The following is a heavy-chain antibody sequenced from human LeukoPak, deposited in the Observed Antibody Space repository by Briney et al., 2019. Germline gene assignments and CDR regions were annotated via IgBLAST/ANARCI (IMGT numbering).Heavy chain of an antibody. D-gene: IGHD2-15*01. CDR2: ISYHGRDT. CDR3: AAQPCSVGRCYLDY. CDR1: GVTFSSFA. V-gene: IGHV3-30*04. Sequence: GGSLKLSCAASGVTFSSFAMHWVRQAPGKGLEWVAVISYHGRDTYYADSVKGRFTISRDNSKNTLYLQLNSLGAEDTAVYYCAAQPCSVGRCYLDYWGQGTLVTVSS. J-gene: IGHJ4*02.